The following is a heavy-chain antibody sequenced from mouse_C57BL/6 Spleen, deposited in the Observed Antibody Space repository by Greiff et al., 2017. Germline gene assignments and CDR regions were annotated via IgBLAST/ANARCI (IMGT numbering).Heavy chain of an antibody. D-gene: IGHD1-1*01. CDR1: GFNIKDYY. CDR3: GYYYGSSYYFDD. J-gene: IGHJ2*01. V-gene: IGHV14-2*01. Sequence: VQLKESGAELVKPGASVKLSCTASGFNIKDYYMHWVKQRTEQGLEWIGRIDPEDGETKYAPKFKGKATITADTSSNTAYLQLSSLTSEDTAVYYCGYYYGSSYYFDDWGQVTTLTVSS. CDR2: IDPEDGET.